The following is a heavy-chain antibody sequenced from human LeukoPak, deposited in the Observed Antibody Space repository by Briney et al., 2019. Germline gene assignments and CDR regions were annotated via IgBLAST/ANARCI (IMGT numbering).Heavy chain of an antibody. J-gene: IGHJ4*02. D-gene: IGHD3-9*01. CDR3: AHDLDPGYFDY. CDR2: IIPIFGTA. CDR1: GGTFSSYA. V-gene: IGHV1-69*13. Sequence: ASVKVSCKASGGTFSSYAISWVRQAPGQGLEWMGGIIPIFGTANYAQKFQGRVTITADESTSTAYMELSSLRSEDTAVCYCAHDLDPGYFDYWGQGTLVTVSS.